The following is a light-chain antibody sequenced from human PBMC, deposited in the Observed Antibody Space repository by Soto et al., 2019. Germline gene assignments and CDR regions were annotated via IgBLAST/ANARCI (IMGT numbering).Light chain of an antibody. J-gene: IGKJ2*01. CDR3: QHSSSCPPT. V-gene: IGKV3-11*01. Sequence: EIVLTQSPATLSLSPGERATLSCRASQSVSGYLAWYQQKPGQAPRLLIYDASNRATGIPARFSGSGSGTDFPLTISILEPEDFAFYYCQHSSSCPPTFGQGTQLE. CDR1: QSVSGY. CDR2: DAS.